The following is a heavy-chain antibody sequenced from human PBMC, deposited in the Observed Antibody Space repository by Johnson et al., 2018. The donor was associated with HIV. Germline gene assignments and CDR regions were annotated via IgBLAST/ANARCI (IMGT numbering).Heavy chain of an antibody. D-gene: IGHD6-19*01. V-gene: IGHV3-74*02. CDR2: INSDGSST. CDR3: ARVGSSGWLGRAFDI. Sequence: VLLVESGGDLVQPGGSLRLSCVGSGFTFSTNWMHWVRQAPGKGLVWVSRINSDGSSTSYAESVKGRFTISRDNAKNTLYLQMDSLRAEDMAVYYCARVGSSGWLGRAFDIWGQGTMVTVSS. J-gene: IGHJ3*02. CDR1: GFTFSTNW.